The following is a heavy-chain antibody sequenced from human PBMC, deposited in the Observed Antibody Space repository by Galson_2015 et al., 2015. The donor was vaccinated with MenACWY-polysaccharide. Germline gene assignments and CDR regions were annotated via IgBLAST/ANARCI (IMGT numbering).Heavy chain of an antibody. CDR2: MNRSGTT. D-gene: IGHD3-10*01. CDR3: ASQTWTGYFDY. J-gene: IGHJ4*02. CDR1: GFTFSNYG. Sequence: SLRLSCAASGFTFSNYGMAWVRQAPGKGLDWVSAMNRSGTTYYAASVKGRFTISRDNAKNSLYLRMNSLRAEDTAMYYCASQTWTGYFDYWGQGILVTVSS. V-gene: IGHV3-69-1*01.